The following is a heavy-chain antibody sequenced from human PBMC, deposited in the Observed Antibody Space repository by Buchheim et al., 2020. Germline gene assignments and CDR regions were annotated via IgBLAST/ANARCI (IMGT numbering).Heavy chain of an antibody. CDR3: SATREANHYYGVDV. V-gene: IGHV4-39*01. J-gene: IGHJ6*02. Sequence: QVQLQQWGAGLLKPSETLSLICTVSGGSLKTNNNFWGWIRQSPGKGLEWIGSIYYSWSAYSKPSLKSRLSISVDTSKNQFSLKLSSVTAADTAVYHCSATREANHYYGVDVWGPGTT. CDR1: GGSLKTNNNF. D-gene: IGHD5-12*01. CDR2: IYYSWSA.